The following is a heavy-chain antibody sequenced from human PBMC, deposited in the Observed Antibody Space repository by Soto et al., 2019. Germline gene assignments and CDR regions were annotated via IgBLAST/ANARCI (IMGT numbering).Heavy chain of an antibody. D-gene: IGHD2-15*01. CDR1: GRTFRSYA. J-gene: IGHJ1*01. CDR2: IIPIFGTA. CDR3: ASGLGSSGDLHH. V-gene: IGHV1-69*13. Sequence: SLGKISCKASGRTFRSYAISWVRQAPGQGLEWMGGIIPIFGTANYAQKFQGRVTITADESTSTAYMELSSLRPEDTAVYYCASGLGSSGDLHHWGQGTLVTVCS.